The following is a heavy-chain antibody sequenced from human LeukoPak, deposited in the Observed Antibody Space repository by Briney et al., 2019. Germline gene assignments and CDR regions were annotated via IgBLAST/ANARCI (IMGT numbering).Heavy chain of an antibody. Sequence: PGRTLRLSCAASGFTFSSYGMHWVRQAPGKGLEWVAVIWYDGSNKYYADSVKGRFTISRDNSKNTLYLQMNSLRAEDTAVYYCAREPPFNRGNYYYYGMDVWGQGTTVTVSS. D-gene: IGHD7-27*01. CDR3: AREPPFNRGNYYYYGMDV. V-gene: IGHV3-33*01. J-gene: IGHJ6*02. CDR2: IWYDGSNK. CDR1: GFTFSSYG.